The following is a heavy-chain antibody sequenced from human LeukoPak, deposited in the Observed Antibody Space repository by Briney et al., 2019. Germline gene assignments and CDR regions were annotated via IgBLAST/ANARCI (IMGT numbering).Heavy chain of an antibody. CDR2: ISGSGGST. V-gene: IGHV3-23*01. J-gene: IGHJ1*01. CDR3: AKDHYDFWSGYPKAEYFQH. CDR1: GFTFSSYA. Sequence: GGSLRLSCAASGFTFSSYAMSWVRQAPGKGLEWVSDISGSGGSTYYADSVKGRFTISRDNSKNTLYLQMNSLRAEDTAVYYCAKDHYDFWSGYPKAEYFQHWGQGTLVTVSS. D-gene: IGHD3-3*01.